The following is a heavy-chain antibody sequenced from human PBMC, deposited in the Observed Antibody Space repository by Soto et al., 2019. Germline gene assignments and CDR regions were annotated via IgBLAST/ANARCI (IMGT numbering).Heavy chain of an antibody. J-gene: IGHJ6*02. D-gene: IGHD1-26*01. CDR3: AIERGHTRGMDV. Sequence: QVLLVQSGAEVKKPGSSVRVSCKASGGTFSSFVISWVRQAPGQGLEWMGRLIPIFGTANYAQKFQGRVTTTADESTSTAYMELSSLRSEDTAVYYWAIERGHTRGMDVWGQGTTVTGSS. CDR1: GGTFSSFV. CDR2: LIPIFGTA. V-gene: IGHV1-69*01.